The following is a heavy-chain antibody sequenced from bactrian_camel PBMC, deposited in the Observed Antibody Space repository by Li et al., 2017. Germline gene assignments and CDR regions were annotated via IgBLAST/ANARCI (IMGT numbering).Heavy chain of an antibody. CDR2: IYTYGGST. J-gene: IGHJ4*01. V-gene: IGHV3S54*01. D-gene: IGHD2*01. CDR3: AADLTGTYCSGALKFGGKYNY. Sequence: HVQLVESGGGSVEAGGSLRLSCAASGYTSGKTDRLRCMGGFRQVPGKEREEVAIIYTYGGSTRYADFVKGQFTISQDNAKKTLYLQMNSLKPEDTAMYHCAADLTGTYCSGALKFGGKYNYSGPGTQVTVS. CDR1: GYTSGKTDRLRC.